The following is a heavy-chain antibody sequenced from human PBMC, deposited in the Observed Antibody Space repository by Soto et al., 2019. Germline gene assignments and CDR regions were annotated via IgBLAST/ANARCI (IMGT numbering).Heavy chain of an antibody. J-gene: IGHJ6*02. Sequence: EVQLVESGGGLVKPGGSLRLSCAASGFTFSSYSMNWVRQAPGKGLEWVSSISSSSSYRYYADSVKGRFTISRDNAKNSLYLQMNSLRAEDTAVYYCARDPVYYDILTGYYMETEPLGMDVWGQGTTVTVSS. D-gene: IGHD3-9*01. V-gene: IGHV3-21*01. CDR1: GFTFSSYS. CDR2: ISSSSSYR. CDR3: ARDPVYYDILTGYYMETEPLGMDV.